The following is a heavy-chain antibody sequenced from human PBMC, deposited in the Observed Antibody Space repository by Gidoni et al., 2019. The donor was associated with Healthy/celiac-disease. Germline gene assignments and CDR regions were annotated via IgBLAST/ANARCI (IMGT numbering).Heavy chain of an antibody. V-gene: IGHV3-21*01. CDR1: GFPFSSCR. CDR2: ISSSSSYI. D-gene: IGHD3-3*01. Sequence: EVQLVESGGGLVKPGGSLRLSCAASGFPFSSCRMNWVRQAPGKGLEWVSSISSSSSYIYYADSVKGRFTISRDNAKNSLYLQMNSLRAEDTAVYYCARAYDFWSGYRVYYFDYWGQGTLVTVSS. CDR3: ARAYDFWSGYRVYYFDY. J-gene: IGHJ4*02.